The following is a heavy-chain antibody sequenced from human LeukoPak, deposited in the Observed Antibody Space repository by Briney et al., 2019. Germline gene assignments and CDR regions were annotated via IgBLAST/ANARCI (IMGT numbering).Heavy chain of an antibody. J-gene: IGHJ3*02. V-gene: IGHV4-4*07. CDR2: IYTSGST. Sequence: SETLSLTCTVSGGSISSYYWSWIRQPAGKGLEWIGRIYTSGSTNYNPSLKSRVTMSVDTSKNQFSLKLSSVTAADTAVYYCARGKGWLIKNDAFDIWGQGTMVTVSS. CDR1: GGSISSYY. CDR3: ARGKGWLIKNDAFDI. D-gene: IGHD3-22*01.